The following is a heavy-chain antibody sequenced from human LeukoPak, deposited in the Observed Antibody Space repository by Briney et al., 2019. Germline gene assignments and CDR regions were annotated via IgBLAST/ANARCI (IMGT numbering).Heavy chain of an antibody. CDR1: SFNFSTYA. V-gene: IGHV3-30-3*01. CDR3: ASGYCDGGSCPDH. CDR2: ISFDGSNK. J-gene: IGHJ4*02. D-gene: IGHD2-15*01. Sequence: PGGSLRLSCVASSFNFSTYAMHWVRQAPGQGLVWLTVISFDGSNKFYADSVKGRFTISRDNSKNTLFLQLSSLRVEDTAVYYCASGYCDGGSCPDHWGQGTLVTVSS.